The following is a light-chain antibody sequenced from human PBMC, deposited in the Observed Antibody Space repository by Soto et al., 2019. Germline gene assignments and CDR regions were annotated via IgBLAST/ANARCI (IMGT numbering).Light chain of an antibody. CDR3: QVWDSSSDHLV. CDR1: NIGNKN. CDR2: DDS. V-gene: IGLV3-21*02. J-gene: IGLJ1*01. Sequence: SYELTQPPSVSVAPGQTARITCGGNNIGNKNVHWYQQKPGQAPGLVVYDDSDRPSGIPDRLSVSNSGNTATLTISRVEAGDEADYYCQVWDSSSDHLVFGPGTKVTVL.